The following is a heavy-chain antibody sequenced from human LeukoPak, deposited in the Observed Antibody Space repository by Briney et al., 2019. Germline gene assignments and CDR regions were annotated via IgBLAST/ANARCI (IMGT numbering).Heavy chain of an antibody. CDR3: AKSGGSGSYYNGYDY. J-gene: IGHJ4*02. CDR2: ISWNSGSI. CDR1: GFTFDDYA. D-gene: IGHD3-10*01. V-gene: IGHV3-9*01. Sequence: GRSLRLSCAASGFTFDDYAMHWVRQAPGKGLEWVSGISWNSGSIGYADSVKGRFTISRDYAKSSLYLQMNSLRAEDTALYYCAKSGGSGSYYNGYDYWGQGTLVTVSS.